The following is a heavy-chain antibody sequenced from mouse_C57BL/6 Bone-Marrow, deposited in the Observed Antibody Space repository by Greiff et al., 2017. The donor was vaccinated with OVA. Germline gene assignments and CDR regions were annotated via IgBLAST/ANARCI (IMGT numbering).Heavy chain of an antibody. D-gene: IGHD1-1*01. V-gene: IGHV1-53*01. CDR1: GYTFTSYW. J-gene: IGHJ3*01. CDR2: INPSNGGT. CDR3: ARSDYGSSYGAY. Sequence: QVQLQQPGTELVKPGASVKLSCKASGYTFTSYWMHWVKQRPGQGLEWIGNINPSNGGTNYNEKFKSKATLTVDKSSSTAYMQLSSLTSEDSAVDYGARSDYGSSYGAYWGQGTLVTVSA.